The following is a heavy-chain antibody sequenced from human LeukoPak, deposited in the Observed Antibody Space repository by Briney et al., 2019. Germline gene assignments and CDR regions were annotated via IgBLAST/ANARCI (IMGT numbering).Heavy chain of an antibody. Sequence: SETLSLTCTVSGGSITGYFWNWIRQPAGKGLEWIGRIYTSGTTNYNPSLKSRVTISVDRSKNQFSLKLSSVTAADTAVYYCARADVYGWWFDPWGQGTLVTVSS. CDR1: GGSITGYF. CDR3: ARADVYGWWFDP. D-gene: IGHD4-17*01. CDR2: IYTSGTT. J-gene: IGHJ5*02. V-gene: IGHV4-4*07.